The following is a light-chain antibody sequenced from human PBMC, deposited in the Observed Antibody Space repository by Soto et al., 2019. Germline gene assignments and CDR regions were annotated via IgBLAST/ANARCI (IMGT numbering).Light chain of an antibody. CDR1: ESVTSSY. CDR3: QQYGRSPRT. J-gene: IGKJ1*01. CDR2: GAS. Sequence: EMVLTQSPGTLSLSPGERATLSCKASESVTSSYLAWYQHKPGQAPRLLIYGASSRATGIPDRFSGSGSGTDFTLTISRLEPEDFVVYYCQQYGRSPRTFGQGTKVEIK. V-gene: IGKV3-20*01.